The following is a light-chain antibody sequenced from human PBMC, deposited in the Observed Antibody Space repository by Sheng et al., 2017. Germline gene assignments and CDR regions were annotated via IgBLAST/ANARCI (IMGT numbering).Light chain of an antibody. V-gene: IGKV3-15*01. CDR2: GAS. CDR1: QSVNNK. CDR3: QQYHDWPGT. Sequence: EIVMTQSPGTLSVSPGERATLSCRASQSVNNKLAWYQQKPGQAPRLLIYGASIRATGIPANFSGSGSGTEFTLTISSLQSEDFAIYYCQQYHDWPGTFGPGTKLDF. J-gene: IGKJ3*01.